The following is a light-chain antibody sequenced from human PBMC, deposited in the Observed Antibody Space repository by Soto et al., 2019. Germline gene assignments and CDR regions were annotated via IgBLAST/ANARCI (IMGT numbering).Light chain of an antibody. CDR3: SSYTSSSTPV. Sequence: QSVLTQPASVXGSPGQSITISCTGTSSDVGGYNYVSWYQQHPGKAPKLMIYDVSNRPSGVSNRFSGSKSGNTASLTISGLQAEDEADYYCSSYTSSSTPVFGTGTKVTVL. J-gene: IGLJ1*01. CDR1: SSDVGGYNY. V-gene: IGLV2-14*01. CDR2: DVS.